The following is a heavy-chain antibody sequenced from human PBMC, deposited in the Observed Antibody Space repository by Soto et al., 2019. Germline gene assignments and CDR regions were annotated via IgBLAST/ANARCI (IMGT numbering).Heavy chain of an antibody. Sequence: SSETLSLTCTVSGGSISSSSYYWGWIRQPPGKGLEWIGSIYYSGSTYYNPSLKSRVTISVETSKNQFSLNLRSVTAADTAVYYCARLVLRFSDWGQGTLVTVSS. J-gene: IGHJ4*02. CDR3: ARLVLRFSD. D-gene: IGHD3-3*01. CDR1: GGSISSSSYY. V-gene: IGHV4-39*01. CDR2: IYYSGST.